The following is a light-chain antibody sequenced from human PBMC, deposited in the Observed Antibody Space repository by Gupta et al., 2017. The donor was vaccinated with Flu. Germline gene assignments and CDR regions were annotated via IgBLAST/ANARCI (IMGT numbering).Light chain of an antibody. CDR1: QRLVYIDGITY. V-gene: IGKV2-30*01. CDR3: MQTKHWPFT. CDR2: KVS. Sequence: DVVMTQSPLSLPVALGQPASISCRSSQRLVYIDGITYMNWFHQRPGKSPKRLFYKVSNRDSGVPDRFIGSGSGTDFTLEISRVEAEDVGSYYCMQTKHWPFTFGQGTRLEIK. J-gene: IGKJ2*01.